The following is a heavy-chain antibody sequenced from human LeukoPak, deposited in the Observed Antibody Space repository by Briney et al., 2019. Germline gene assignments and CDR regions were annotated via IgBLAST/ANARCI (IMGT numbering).Heavy chain of an antibody. D-gene: IGHD6-19*01. CDR2: IYYSGST. CDR3: ARRNVGYRSGQLDY. Sequence: PSETLSLTCTVSGGSISSYYWSWIRQPPGKGLEWIGYIYYSGSTNYNPSLKSRATISVDTSKNQFSLKLSSVTAADTAVYYCARRNVGYRSGQLDYWGQGTLVTVSS. CDR1: GGSISSYY. J-gene: IGHJ4*02. V-gene: IGHV4-59*01.